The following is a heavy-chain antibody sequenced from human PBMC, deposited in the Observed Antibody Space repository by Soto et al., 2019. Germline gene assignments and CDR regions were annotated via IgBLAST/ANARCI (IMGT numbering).Heavy chain of an antibody. J-gene: IGHJ4*02. CDR2: IYHSGST. V-gene: IGHV4-59*01. Sequence: LSLTCTVSGDTITDYYWSWIRQPPGKGLEWIGYIYHSGSTYYNPSLKSRVTISIDTSKTQFSLKLSSVTAADTAVYYCARASRNYFDYWGQGTLVTVSS. CDR1: GDTITDYY. CDR3: ARASRNYFDY.